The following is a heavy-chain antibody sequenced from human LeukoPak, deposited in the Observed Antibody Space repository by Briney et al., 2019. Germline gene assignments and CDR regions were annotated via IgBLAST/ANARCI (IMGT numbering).Heavy chain of an antibody. CDR1: GYTFTSYH. Sequence: ASVKVSCKASGYTFTSYHMHWVRQAPGQGLEWMGIINPSGGSTSYAQKFQGRVTMTRDMSTSTVYMELSSLRSEDTAVYYCARGTYYYDSSGYSFDYWGQGTLVTVSS. CDR3: ARGTYYYDSSGYSFDY. CDR2: INPSGGST. V-gene: IGHV1-46*01. D-gene: IGHD3-22*01. J-gene: IGHJ4*02.